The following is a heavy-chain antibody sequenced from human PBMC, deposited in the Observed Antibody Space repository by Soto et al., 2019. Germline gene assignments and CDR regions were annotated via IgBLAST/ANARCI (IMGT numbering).Heavy chain of an antibody. V-gene: IGHV3-33*01. D-gene: IGHD3-9*01. CDR1: GFTFSRYG. Sequence: QVQLVESGGGVGQPGRSLRLSCAASGFTFSRYGMHWVRQAPGKGLEWVAVIRYDGSNKYYADSVKGRFTISRDNAKNTLYLQMNRLRAEDTAVYYCARGGGVCGGYSGYCFDIWGQGTMVTVSS. CDR3: ARGGGVCGGYSGYCFDI. J-gene: IGHJ3*02. CDR2: IRYDGSNK.